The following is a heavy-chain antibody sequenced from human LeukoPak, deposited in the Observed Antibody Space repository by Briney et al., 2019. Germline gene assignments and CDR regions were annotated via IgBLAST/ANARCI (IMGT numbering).Heavy chain of an antibody. D-gene: IGHD1-7*01. CDR1: GFRFSSYA. V-gene: IGHV3-23*01. Sequence: GGSLRLSCAASGFRFSSYAMSWVRQAPGKGLEWVSAISGSGVSTYYADSVKGRFTVSRDNSKNTLYLQMSSLRAEDTTVYYCAKDERNWNYNLASQTYDWGQGTLVTVSS. CDR3: AKDERNWNYNLASQTYD. J-gene: IGHJ4*02. CDR2: ISGSGVST.